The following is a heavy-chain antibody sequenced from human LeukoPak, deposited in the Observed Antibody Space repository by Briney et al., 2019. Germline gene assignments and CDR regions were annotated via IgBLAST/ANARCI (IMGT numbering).Heavy chain of an antibody. CDR1: GGSISSYY. V-gene: IGHV4-59*12. CDR2: IYYSGST. CDR3: ARAGIVATIGPEGMDV. D-gene: IGHD5-12*01. J-gene: IGHJ6*02. Sequence: KASETLSLTCTVSGGSISSYYWSWIRQPPGKGLEWIGYIYYSGSTNYNPSLKSRVTISVDTSKNQFSLKLSSVTAADTAVYYCARAGIVATIGPEGMDVWGQGTTVTVSS.